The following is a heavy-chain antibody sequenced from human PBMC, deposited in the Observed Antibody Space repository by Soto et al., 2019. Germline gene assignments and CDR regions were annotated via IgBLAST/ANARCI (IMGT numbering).Heavy chain of an antibody. Sequence: NPGGSLRLSCAASGFTFSDYYMSWIRQAPGKGLEWASYISSSGSTIYYADSVKGRFTISRDNAKNSLYLQMNSLRAEDTAVYYCAREGGDCSSTSCPDAFDIWGQGTMVTVSS. D-gene: IGHD2-2*01. CDR1: GFTFSDYY. CDR3: AREGGDCSSTSCPDAFDI. V-gene: IGHV3-11*01. CDR2: ISSSGSTI. J-gene: IGHJ3*02.